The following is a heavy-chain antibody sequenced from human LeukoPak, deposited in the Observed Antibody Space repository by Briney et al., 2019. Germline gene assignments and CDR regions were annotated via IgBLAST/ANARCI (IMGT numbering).Heavy chain of an antibody. V-gene: IGHV4-30-4*01. CDR3: ARGTTVTNLDY. J-gene: IGHJ4*02. CDR2: IYYSGST. Sequence: LSETLSLTCTVSGGSISSGDYYWSWIRQPPGKGLEWIGYIYYSGSTYYNPSLKSRVTISVDTSKNQFSLKLSSVTAADTAVYYCARGTTVTNLDYWGQGTLVTVSS. CDR1: GGSISSGDYY. D-gene: IGHD4-17*01.